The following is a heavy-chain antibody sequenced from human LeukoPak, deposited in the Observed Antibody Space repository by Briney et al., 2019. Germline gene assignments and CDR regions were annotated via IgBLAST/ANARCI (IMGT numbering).Heavy chain of an antibody. Sequence: ASVKVSCKASGYTFTGYYMHWVRQAPGQGLEWMGWINPNSGGTNYAQKFQGRVTMTRDTSTSTVYMELSVLRSQDTAVYYCAICSGGSCFYHDYWGQGTLVTVSS. V-gene: IGHV1-2*02. J-gene: IGHJ4*02. CDR3: AICSGGSCFYHDY. CDR1: GYTFTGYY. D-gene: IGHD2-15*01. CDR2: INPNSGGT.